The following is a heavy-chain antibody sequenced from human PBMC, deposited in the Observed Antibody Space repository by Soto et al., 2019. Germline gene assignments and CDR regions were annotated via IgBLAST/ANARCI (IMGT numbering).Heavy chain of an antibody. CDR1: GFTFSSYS. Sequence: PGGSLRLSCAASGFTFSSYSMNWVRQAPGKGLEWVSYISSSSSTIYYADSVKGRFTISRDNAKNSLYLQMNSLRAEDTAVYYCARDTPYVPFDYWGQGNLVTVSS. D-gene: IGHD3-16*01. CDR2: ISSSSSTI. J-gene: IGHJ4*02. V-gene: IGHV3-48*01. CDR3: ARDTPYVPFDY.